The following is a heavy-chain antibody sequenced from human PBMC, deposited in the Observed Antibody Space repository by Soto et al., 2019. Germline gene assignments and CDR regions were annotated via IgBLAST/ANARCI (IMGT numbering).Heavy chain of an antibody. J-gene: IGHJ4*02. CDR2: ISGSDGKT. V-gene: IGHV3-23*01. CDR1: GFSFGSYA. CDR3: ARWSYLDY. D-gene: IGHD3-3*01. Sequence: GVSLRLSCAASGFSFGSYALSWVRQAPGKGLEWVSTISGSDGKTFYADSVKGRFSISRDTSQSTLYLQMNSLRADDTAMYYCARWSYLDYWGQGTRVTVSS.